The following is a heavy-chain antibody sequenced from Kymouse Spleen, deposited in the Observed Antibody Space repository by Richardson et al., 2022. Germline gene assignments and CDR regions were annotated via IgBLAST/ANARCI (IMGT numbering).Heavy chain of an antibody. J-gene: IGHJ6*02. D-gene: IGHD2-8*01. CDR3: AKAGYCTNGVCYRYYYYGMDV. Sequence: QVQLVESGGGVVQPGRSLRLSCAASGFTFSSYGMHWVRQAPGKGLEWVAVISYDGSNKYYADSVKGRFTISRDNSKNTLYLQMNSLRAEDTAVYYCAKAGYCTNGVCYRYYYYGMDVWGQGTTVTVSS. CDR1: GFTFSSYG. CDR2: ISYDGSNK. V-gene: IGHV3-30*18.